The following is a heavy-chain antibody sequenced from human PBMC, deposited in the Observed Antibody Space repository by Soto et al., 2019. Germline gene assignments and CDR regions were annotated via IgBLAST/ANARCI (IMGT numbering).Heavy chain of an antibody. Sequence: QVQLQQWDAGLLKPSETLSLTCAVNGGSLSGYYWSWIRQPPGKGLEWIGEIKDGGSTNYSPSLRGRVTISADTSKNQFSLRLNSVTAADTAVYFCARGQEGIVATHWDQGTLVTVSS. D-gene: IGHD5-12*01. CDR1: GGSLSGYY. CDR2: IKDGGST. CDR3: ARGQEGIVATH. V-gene: IGHV4-34*01. J-gene: IGHJ4*02.